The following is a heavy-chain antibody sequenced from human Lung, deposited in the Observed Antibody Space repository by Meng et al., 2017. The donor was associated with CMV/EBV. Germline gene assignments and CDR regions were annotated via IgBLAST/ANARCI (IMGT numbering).Heavy chain of an antibody. CDR2: IDIDGRDI. J-gene: IGHJ4*02. Sequence: EVQLVESGGGLVQPGGCLRLCCAVSGFTLTRYWMHWVREVPGKGLEWVSRIDIDGRDITYADSVRGRFSISRDDAKNTLYLQMNSLRIEDTAVYYCARGVAETLGWEMGYWGQGTLVTVSS. V-gene: IGHV3-74*03. CDR1: GFTLTRYW. CDR3: ARGVAETLGWEMGY. D-gene: IGHD1-26*01.